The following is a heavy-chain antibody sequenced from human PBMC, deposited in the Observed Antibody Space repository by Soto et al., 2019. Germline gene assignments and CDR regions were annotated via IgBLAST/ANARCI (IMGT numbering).Heavy chain of an antibody. J-gene: IGHJ6*02. CDR1: GGSISSGGYY. D-gene: IGHD4-4*01. Sequence: SETLSLTCTVSGGSISSGGYYWSWIRQHPGKGLEWIGYIYCSGSTYYNPSLKSRVTISVDTSKNQFSLKLSSVTAADTAVYYCARDGNDCSNYDYYYYYGMDVWGQGTTVTVSS. CDR3: ARDGNDCSNYDYYYYYGMDV. V-gene: IGHV4-31*03. CDR2: IYCSGST.